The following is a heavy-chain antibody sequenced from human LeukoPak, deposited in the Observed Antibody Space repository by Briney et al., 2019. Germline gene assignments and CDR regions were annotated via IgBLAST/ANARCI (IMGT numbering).Heavy chain of an antibody. CDR3: ARDKAVTTELTQYFQH. V-gene: IGHV1-18*01. CDR2: ISAYNGYT. Sequence: ASVNVSCKTYGYTFTKYGVSWVRQAPGQGLEWMGWISAYNGYTNYAQKLQVRVTMTTDTSTSTAYMELRSLTSDDTAVYYCARDKAVTTELTQYFQHWGQGTLVTVSS. D-gene: IGHD4-11*01. CDR1: GYTFTKYG. J-gene: IGHJ1*01.